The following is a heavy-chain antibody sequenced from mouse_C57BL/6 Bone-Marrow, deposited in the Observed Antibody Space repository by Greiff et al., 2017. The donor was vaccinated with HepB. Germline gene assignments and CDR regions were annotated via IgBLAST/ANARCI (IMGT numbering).Heavy chain of an antibody. D-gene: IGHD1-1*01. Sequence: EVKLQESGGGLVQPGGSMKLSCVASGFTFSNYWMNWVRQSPEKGLEWVAQIRLKSDNYATHYAESVKGRFTISRDDSKSSVYLQMNNLRAEDTGIYYCTGQDYYSSSSAWFAYWGQGTLVTVS. CDR3: TGQDYYSSSSAWFAY. CDR2: IRLKSDNYAT. V-gene: IGHV6-3*01. CDR1: GFTFSNYW. J-gene: IGHJ3*01.